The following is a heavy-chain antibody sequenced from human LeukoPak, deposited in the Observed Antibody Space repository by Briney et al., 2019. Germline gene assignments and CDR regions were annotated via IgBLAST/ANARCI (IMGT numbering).Heavy chain of an antibody. J-gene: IGHJ3*02. CDR2: ISSSSTYI. D-gene: IGHD1-26*01. Sequence: NTGGSLRLSCAASEFTFITYTMNWVRQASGKGLEWVSSISSSSTYIYYADSVKGRFTISRDNAKNSLYLQMNSLRAEDTAVYYCARPRGVGLADAFDIWGQGTVVTVSS. CDR3: ARPRGVGLADAFDI. CDR1: EFTFITYT. V-gene: IGHV3-21*01.